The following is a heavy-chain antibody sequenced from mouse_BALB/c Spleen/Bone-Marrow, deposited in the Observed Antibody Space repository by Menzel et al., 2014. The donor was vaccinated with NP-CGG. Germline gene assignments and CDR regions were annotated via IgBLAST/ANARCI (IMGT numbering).Heavy chain of an antibody. CDR2: ILPGSGST. CDR3: ARAYYVNYDAMDY. V-gene: IGHV1-9*01. CDR1: GYTFSSYW. Sequence: VQLKQSGAELMKPGASMKISCKATGYTFSSYWIEWVKQRPGHGLEWIGEILPGSGSTNYNERFKGKATFTADTFSNTAYMQLSSLTSEDSAVYYCARAYYVNYDAMDYWGQGTSVTVSS. D-gene: IGHD2-10*01. J-gene: IGHJ4*01.